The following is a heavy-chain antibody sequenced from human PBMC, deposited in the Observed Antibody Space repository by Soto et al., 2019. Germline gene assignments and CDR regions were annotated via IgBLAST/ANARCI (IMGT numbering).Heavy chain of an antibody. V-gene: IGHV1-3*01. D-gene: IGHD6-25*01. J-gene: IGHJ5*02. Sequence: ASVKVSCKASVYTFTSYAMHWVRQAPGQRLEWMGWINAGNGNTKYSQKFQGRVTITRDTSASTAYMELSSLRSEDTAVYYCAKCYFGYSSGFDPWGKGTLVTVSS. CDR2: INAGNGNT. CDR3: AKCYFGYSSGFDP. CDR1: VYTFTSYA.